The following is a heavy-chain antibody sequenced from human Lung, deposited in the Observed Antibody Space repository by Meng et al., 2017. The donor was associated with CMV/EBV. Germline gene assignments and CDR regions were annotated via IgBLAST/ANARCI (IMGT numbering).Heavy chain of an antibody. D-gene: IGHD6-19*01. CDR2: IYHSGST. J-gene: IGHJ4*02. V-gene: IGHV4-4*02. Sequence: VTLPDADPGREKSAAASSHLSAVSGCSNSSRNWWSGVRQAPGKGLDWIGEIYHSGSTNYNTFLKSRVTISVDKSKNQFSLKLSSVTAADTAVYYCASFPPPGKQWLVTDYWGQGTLVTVSS. CDR1: GCSNSSRNW. CDR3: ASFPPPGKQWLVTDY.